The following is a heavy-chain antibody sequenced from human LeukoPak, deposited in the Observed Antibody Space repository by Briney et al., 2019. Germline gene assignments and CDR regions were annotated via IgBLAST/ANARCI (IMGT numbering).Heavy chain of an antibody. Sequence: GGSLRLSCAASGFTLSYYWMHWVRQGPGKGLVWVSTINGDGSSTSYADSVKGRFTISRDNAKNTLYLQMNSLRAEDTAVYYCAREGTYYYDSSGYLLRWGQGTLVTVSS. CDR1: GFTLSYYW. J-gene: IGHJ4*02. D-gene: IGHD3-22*01. V-gene: IGHV3-74*01. CDR3: AREGTYYYDSSGYLLR. CDR2: INGDGSST.